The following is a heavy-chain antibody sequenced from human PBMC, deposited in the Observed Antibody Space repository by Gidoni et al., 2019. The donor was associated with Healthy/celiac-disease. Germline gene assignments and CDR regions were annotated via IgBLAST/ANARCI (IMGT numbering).Heavy chain of an antibody. Sequence: QLQLQESGPGLVKPSETLSLTCTVSGGSISSSSYYWGWIRQPPGKGLEWIGSIYYSGSTYYNPSLKSRVTISVDTSKNQFSLKLSSVTAADTAVYYCARLGDDSSGYLDYYYYGMDVWGQGTTVTVSS. CDR2: IYYSGST. CDR3: ARLGDDSSGYLDYYYYGMDV. CDR1: GGSISSSSYY. V-gene: IGHV4-39*01. D-gene: IGHD3-22*01. J-gene: IGHJ6*02.